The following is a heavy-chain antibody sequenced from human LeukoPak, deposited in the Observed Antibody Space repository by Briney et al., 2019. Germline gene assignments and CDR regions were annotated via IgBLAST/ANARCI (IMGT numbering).Heavy chain of an antibody. Sequence: PSETLSLTCTVSVDSFSSSYCFWIRQPPAGKGLEWIGRISTSGSTNYNPSLKSRVTISVDKSKNQFSQKLSSVTAADTALYYCARDRECDIWSGRVPSHYYYMDVWGKGTTVTVSS. CDR3: ARDRECDIWSGRVPSHYYYMDV. CDR2: ISTSGST. D-gene: IGHD3-3*01. CDR1: VDSFSSSY. V-gene: IGHV4-4*07. J-gene: IGHJ6*03.